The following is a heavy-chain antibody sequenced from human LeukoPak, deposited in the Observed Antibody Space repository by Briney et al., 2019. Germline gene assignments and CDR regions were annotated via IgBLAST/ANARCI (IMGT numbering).Heavy chain of an antibody. Sequence: SETLSLTCTVSGGSISSGSYYWSWIRQPAGKGLEWIGRIYTSGSTNYNPSLKSRVTISVDTSKNQFSLKLSSVTAADTAVYNCARLARRITMVRGVLPYYYYMDVWGKGTTVTISS. CDR2: IYTSGST. J-gene: IGHJ6*03. D-gene: IGHD3-10*01. CDR3: ARLARRITMVRGVLPYYYYMDV. CDR1: GGSISSGSYY. V-gene: IGHV4-61*02.